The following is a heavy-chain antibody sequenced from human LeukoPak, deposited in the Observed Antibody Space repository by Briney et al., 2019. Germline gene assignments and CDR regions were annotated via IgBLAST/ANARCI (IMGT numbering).Heavy chain of an antibody. D-gene: IGHD3-9*01. CDR1: GYTFTGYH. J-gene: IGHJ4*02. Sequence: ASVKVSCKASGYTFTGYHIHWVRQAPGQGLEWIGWINPDRGGTNSPQNFQGRVTMTRDTSISTGYMEISWLRSDDTAVYYCARDLTGDPAAYFDFWGQGTLVTVSS. V-gene: IGHV1-2*02. CDR3: ARDLTGDPAAYFDF. CDR2: INPDRGGT.